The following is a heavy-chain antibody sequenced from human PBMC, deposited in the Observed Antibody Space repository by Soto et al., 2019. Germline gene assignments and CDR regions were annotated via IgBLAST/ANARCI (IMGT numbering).Heavy chain of an antibody. CDR1: GFIFSPYG. D-gene: IGHD5-12*01. J-gene: IGHJ6*02. CDR2: IRNDGSDK. V-gene: IGHV3-33*06. CDR3: ANLWGDGYNLGQDYNGMDV. Sequence: QVQLAESGGGVVQPGRSLRLSCAASGFIFSPYGIHWVRQAPGKGLEWVALIRNDGSDKFYAESVTGRFTISRDNSKNTVYLEMNSLRAEDTAVYYCANLWGDGYNLGQDYNGMDVWGQGTTVIVSS.